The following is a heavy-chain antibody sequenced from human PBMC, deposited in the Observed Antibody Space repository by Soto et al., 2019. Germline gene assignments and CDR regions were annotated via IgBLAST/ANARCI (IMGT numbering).Heavy chain of an antibody. Sequence: GSLRLRCAASGFPVITHAIHWVRQAPGKGLEWVSAISGSGDSTYYADSVKGRFTISRDNSKNTLYLQMNSLRAEDTAVYYCAKDYYYDSSGPEYWGQGTLVIGS. CDR3: AKDYYYDSSGPEY. J-gene: IGHJ4*02. D-gene: IGHD3-22*01. CDR2: ISGSGDST. CDR1: GFPVITHA. V-gene: IGHV3-23*01.